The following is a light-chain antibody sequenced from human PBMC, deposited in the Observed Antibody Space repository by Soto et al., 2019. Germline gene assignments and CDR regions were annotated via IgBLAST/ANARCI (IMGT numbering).Light chain of an antibody. J-gene: IGKJ2*01. CDR2: GAS. Sequence: ETVMTQSPATLSVSPGERATLSGSASHTIANNLACYQQRPGQAPRLLIYGASTRATGIPARFSGSGSGTEFTLTISSLQSEDFAMYYCQQYNNWPPYTFGQGTKLEIK. CDR3: QQYNNWPPYT. V-gene: IGKV3-15*01. CDR1: HTIANN.